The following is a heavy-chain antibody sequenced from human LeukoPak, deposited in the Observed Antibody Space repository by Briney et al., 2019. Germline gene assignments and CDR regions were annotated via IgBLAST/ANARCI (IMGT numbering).Heavy chain of an antibody. D-gene: IGHD2-2*01. J-gene: IGHJ6*03. CDR3: ARGDFGPGAYYYMDV. Sequence: PSKTLSLTCTVSGGSISSHYWSWIRQPPGKGLEWIGYIYYSGSTNYNPSLKSRVTISVDTSKNQFSLKPSSVTAADTAVYYCARGDFGPGAYYYMDVWGKGTTVTVSS. V-gene: IGHV4-59*11. CDR1: GGSISSHY. CDR2: IYYSGST.